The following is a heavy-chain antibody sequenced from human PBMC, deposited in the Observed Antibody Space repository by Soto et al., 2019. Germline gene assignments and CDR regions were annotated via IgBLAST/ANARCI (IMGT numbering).Heavy chain of an antibody. CDR3: AKEARLMSVPKRFDY. D-gene: IGHD3-16*01. CDR1: GYTFTVYY. V-gene: IGHV1-2*02. J-gene: IGHJ4*02. CDR2: INPKSGGT. Sequence: ASVKVSCKASGYTFTVYYMHWVRQAPGQGLEWMGWINPKSGGTMYPQKFQGRVTMTWDTSISTAYMALTRLRSDDTAVYYCAKEARLMSVPKRFDYWGQGTLVTVSS.